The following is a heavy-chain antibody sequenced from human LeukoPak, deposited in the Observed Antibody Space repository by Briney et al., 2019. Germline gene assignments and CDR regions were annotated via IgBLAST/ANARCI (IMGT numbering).Heavy chain of an antibody. CDR2: IKQDGSEK. CDR3: GSTSLDLRLY. D-gene: IGHD1-7*01. J-gene: IGHJ4*02. Sequence: GGSLRLSCVASGFTFSSYCMSWVRQSPGKGLEWVATIKQDGSEKYYVDSVKGRFTISRDNAKNALYLQMNSLRAEDTAVYYCGSTSLDLRLYWGQGTLVTVSS. V-gene: IGHV3-7*01. CDR1: GFTFSSYC.